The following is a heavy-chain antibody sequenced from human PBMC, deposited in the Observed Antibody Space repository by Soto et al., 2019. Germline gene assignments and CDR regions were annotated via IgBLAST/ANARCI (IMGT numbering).Heavy chain of an antibody. Sequence: GASVKVSCKASGYTFTSYGISWVRQAPGQGLEWMGWISAYNGNTNYAQKLQGRVTMTTDTSTSTAYMELRSLRSNDTAVYYCARDTGERWLPPPFDYWGQGTLVTVSS. V-gene: IGHV1-18*01. J-gene: IGHJ4*02. CDR3: ARDTGERWLPPPFDY. CDR2: ISAYNGNT. D-gene: IGHD3-16*01. CDR1: GYTFTSYG.